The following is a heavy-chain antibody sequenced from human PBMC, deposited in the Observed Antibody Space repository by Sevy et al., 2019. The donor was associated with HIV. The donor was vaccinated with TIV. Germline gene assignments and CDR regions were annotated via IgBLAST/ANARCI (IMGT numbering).Heavy chain of an antibody. CDR3: AREVMGSGSWGDWFDP. CDR2: IYYSGST. J-gene: IGHJ5*02. CDR1: GGSISSGDYY. Sequence: SETLSLTCTVSGGSISSGDYYWSWIRQPPGKGLEWIGYIYYSGSTYYNPSLKGRVTISVDTSKNQFSLKLSSVTAADTAVYYCAREVMGSGSWGDWFDPWGQGTLVTVSS. V-gene: IGHV4-30-4*01. D-gene: IGHD3-10*01.